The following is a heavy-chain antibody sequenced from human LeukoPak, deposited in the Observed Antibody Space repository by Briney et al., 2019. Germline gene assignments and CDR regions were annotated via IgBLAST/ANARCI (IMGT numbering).Heavy chain of an antibody. CDR1: GGTFSSYA. V-gene: IGHV1-69*05. Sequence: SVKVSCKASGGTFSSYAISWVRQAPGQGLEWMGRIIPIFGTANYAQKFHGRVTITTDESTSTAYMELSSLRSEDTAVYYCARNRPTAMVTGAFDIWGQGTMVTVSS. J-gene: IGHJ3*02. CDR2: IIPIFGTA. CDR3: ARNRPTAMVTGAFDI. D-gene: IGHD5-18*01.